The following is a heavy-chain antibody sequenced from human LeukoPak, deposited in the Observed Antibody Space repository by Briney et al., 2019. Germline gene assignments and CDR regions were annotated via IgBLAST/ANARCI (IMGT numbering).Heavy chain of an antibody. J-gene: IGHJ3*02. D-gene: IGHD3-3*01. V-gene: IGHV4-59*08. CDR1: GGSISSYY. Sequence: PSETLSLTCTVSGGSISSYYWSWIRQPPGKGLEWIGYIHYSGSTNYNPSLKSRVTISVDTSSQFSLKLSSVTAADTAVYYCARYDFRSGHHDAFDIWGHGTMVTVSS. CDR3: ARYDFRSGHHDAFDI. CDR2: IHYSGST.